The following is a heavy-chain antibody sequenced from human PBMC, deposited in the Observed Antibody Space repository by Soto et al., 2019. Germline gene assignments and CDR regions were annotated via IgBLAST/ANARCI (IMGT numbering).Heavy chain of an antibody. CDR2: IYYSGST. J-gene: IGHJ5*02. CDR1: GGSISSSSYF. CDR3: ARHPSDFWFDP. V-gene: IGHV4-39*01. Sequence: LTCTVSGGSISSSSYFWGWIRQPPGKGLEWIGSIYYSGSTYYNPSLKSRVTVSVDTSKNQFSLKLSSVTAADTAVYYCARHPSDFWFDPWGQGTLVTVS. D-gene: IGHD2-21*02.